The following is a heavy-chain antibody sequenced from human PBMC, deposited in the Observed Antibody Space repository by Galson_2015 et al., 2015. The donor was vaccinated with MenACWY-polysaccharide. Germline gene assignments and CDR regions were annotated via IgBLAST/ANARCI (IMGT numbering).Heavy chain of an antibody. J-gene: IGHJ4*02. Sequence: LSLTCTVSNGSIISDLYYWGWIRQTPGKGLEWIGSVSSSGSTFYNPTLNSRLTIPIDTSKNQLSLRSSSVTAADTAVYYCARHDLTRGFDYWGQGTLVTVSS. V-gene: IGHV4-39*01. CDR1: NGSIISDLYY. D-gene: IGHD2-21*02. CDR3: ARHDLTRGFDY. CDR2: VSSSGST.